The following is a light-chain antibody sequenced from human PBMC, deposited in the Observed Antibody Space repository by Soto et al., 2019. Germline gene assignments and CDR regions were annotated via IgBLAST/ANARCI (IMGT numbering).Light chain of an antibody. V-gene: IGKV3-20*01. J-gene: IGKJ1*01. CDR1: RSLSSTS. CDR2: DVS. CDR3: QQYGSSPRT. Sequence: EIVLTQSPGTLSLSPGERAALSCRASRSLSSTSLAWYQQRPGQAPRLLIYDVSSRATGIPDRFSGSGSGTDFTITINRLEPDDFAVYYYQQYGSSPRTFGQGTKVEIK.